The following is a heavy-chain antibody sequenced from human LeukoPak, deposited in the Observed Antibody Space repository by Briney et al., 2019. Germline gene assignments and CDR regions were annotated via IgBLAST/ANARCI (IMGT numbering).Heavy chain of an antibody. V-gene: IGHV3-7*01. D-gene: IGHD1-26*01. CDR3: ARATWDPNYYYYMDV. Sequence: GGSLRLSCAASGFTFSSYGTHWVRQAPGKGLEWVANIKQDGSEKDYVDSVKGRFTISRDNAKNSLYLQMNSLRAEDTAVYYCARATWDPNYYYYMDVWGKGTTVTISS. CDR2: IKQDGSEK. J-gene: IGHJ6*03. CDR1: GFTFSSYG.